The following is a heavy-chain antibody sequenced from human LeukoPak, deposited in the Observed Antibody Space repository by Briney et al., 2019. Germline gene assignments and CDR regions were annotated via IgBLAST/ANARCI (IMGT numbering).Heavy chain of an antibody. CDR3: ARSRAYPSVPWELQERDAFDI. CDR2: INPNSGGT. J-gene: IGHJ3*02. D-gene: IGHD1-26*01. CDR1: GYTFTGYY. Sequence: ASVKVSCKASGYTFTGYYMHWVRQAPGQGLEWMGWINPNSGGTNYAQKFQGRVTMTRDTSISTAYMELSRLRSDDTAVYYCARSRAYPSVPWELQERDAFDIWGQGTMVTVSS. V-gene: IGHV1-2*02.